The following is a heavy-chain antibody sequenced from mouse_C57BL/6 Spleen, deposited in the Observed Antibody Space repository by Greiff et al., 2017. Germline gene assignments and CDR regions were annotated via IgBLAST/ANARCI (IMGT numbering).Heavy chain of an antibody. J-gene: IGHJ4*01. V-gene: IGHV1-62-2*01. Sequence: VKLVESGAELVKPGASVKLSCKASGYTFTEYTIHWVKQRSGQGLEWIGWFYPGSGSIKYNEKFKDKATLTADKSSSTAYMELSRLTSEDSAVYFCARPEERWPVYYGNQDAMDYWGQGTSVTVSS. CDR1: GYTFTEYT. D-gene: IGHD2-1*01. CDR2: FYPGSGSI. CDR3: ARPEERWPVYYGNQDAMDY.